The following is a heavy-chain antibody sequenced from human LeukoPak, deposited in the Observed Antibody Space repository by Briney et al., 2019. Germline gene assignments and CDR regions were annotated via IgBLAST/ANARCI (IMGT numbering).Heavy chain of an antibody. J-gene: IGHJ4*02. D-gene: IGHD3-22*01. CDR1: GFTFSSYS. Sequence: PGGSLRLSCAASGFTFSSYSMNWVRQAPGKGLEWVSYISSSSNTIYYAGSVKGRFTISRDNAKNSLYLQMNSLRAEDTAVYYCARASYDSSGYYLGAGARADYWGRGTLVTVSS. CDR2: ISSSSNTI. CDR3: ARASYDSSGYYLGAGARADY. V-gene: IGHV3-48*01.